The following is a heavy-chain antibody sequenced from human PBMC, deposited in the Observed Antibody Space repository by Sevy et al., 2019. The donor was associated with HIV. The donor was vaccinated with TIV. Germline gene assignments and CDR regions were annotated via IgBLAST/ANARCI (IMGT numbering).Heavy chain of an antibody. CDR3: AREHTGSFPDF. V-gene: IGHV3-48*02. CDR1: GLTFRDYP. CDR2: ISRASDSI. Sequence: GGSLRLSCAASGLTFRDYPMNWIRQAPGKGLEWLSYISRASDSIYYADSVMGRFTVSRDNAKNSLYLQMDRLSDEDTAIHYCAREHTGSFPDFWGQGTLVTVSS. D-gene: IGHD1-26*01. J-gene: IGHJ4*02.